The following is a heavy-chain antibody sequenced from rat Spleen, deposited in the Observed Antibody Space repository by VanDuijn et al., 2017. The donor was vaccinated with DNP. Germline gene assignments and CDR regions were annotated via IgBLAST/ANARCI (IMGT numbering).Heavy chain of an antibody. Sequence: EVQLVESGGGLMQPGRSLKLSCAASGITFSNYGMAWVRQAPKKGLEWVTSINSNGGSTSYRDSVKGRFTISRDNAKSILYLQMDSLRSEDTATYYCTTDFERGYWGQGVMVTVSS. J-gene: IGHJ2*01. V-gene: IGHV5-19*01. CDR2: INSNGGST. D-gene: IGHD1-11*01. CDR1: GITFSNYG. CDR3: TTDFERGY.